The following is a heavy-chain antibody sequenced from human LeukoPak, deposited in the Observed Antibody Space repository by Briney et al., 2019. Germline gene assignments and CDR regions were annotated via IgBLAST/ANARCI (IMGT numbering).Heavy chain of an antibody. V-gene: IGHV3-21*01. Sequence: GGSLRLSCAASGFAFSSYSMDWVRQAPGKGLEWVSSITSTSSYIYNADSVKGRFTISRDNAKNSLYLQMNSLRAEDTAVYYCARGGYDFWSELLYYFDYWGQGTLVPVSS. CDR3: ARGGYDFWSELLYYFDY. CDR2: ITSTSSYI. CDR1: GFAFSSYS. D-gene: IGHD3-3*01. J-gene: IGHJ4*02.